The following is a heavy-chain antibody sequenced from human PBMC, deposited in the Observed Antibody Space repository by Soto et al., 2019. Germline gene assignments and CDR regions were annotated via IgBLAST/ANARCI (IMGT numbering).Heavy chain of an antibody. CDR2: IYYSGST. V-gene: IGHV4-30-4*01. CDR1: GGSISSGDYY. J-gene: IGHJ4*02. D-gene: IGHD6-6*01. CDR3: ARGGWSKAVRPLDY. Sequence: PSETLSLTCTVSGGSISSGDYYWSWIRQPPGKGLEWIGYIYYSGSTYYNPSLKSRVTISLDTSKNQFSLKLSSVTAADTAVYSCARGGWSKAVRPLDYGGQGPLVTAPS.